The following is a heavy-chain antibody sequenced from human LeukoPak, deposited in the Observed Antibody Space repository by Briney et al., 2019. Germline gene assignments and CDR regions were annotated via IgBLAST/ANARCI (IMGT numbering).Heavy chain of an antibody. V-gene: IGHV3-21*01. CDR2: ISSSSSYI. J-gene: IGHJ6*03. CDR1: GFTFNTYG. Sequence: GGSLRLSCAASGFTFNTYGMSWVRQAPGKGLEWVSSISSSSSYIYYADSVKGRFTISRDNAKNSLYLQMNSLRAEDTAVYYCARDFLGIVVVPAATGENYYYYYMDVWGKGTTVTVSS. CDR3: ARDFLGIVVVPAATGENYYYYYMDV. D-gene: IGHD2-2*01.